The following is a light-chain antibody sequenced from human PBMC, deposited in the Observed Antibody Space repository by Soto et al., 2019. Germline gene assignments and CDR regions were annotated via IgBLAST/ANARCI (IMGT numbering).Light chain of an antibody. Sequence: QSVLTQPASVSGSPGQSITISCTGTSSDVGGYNYVSWYQQHPGKAPKLMIYDVINRPSGVSNRFSGSKSGNSASLTISGLQAEDGADYYCSSYTSRSTYVVFGGGTKLPVL. CDR2: DVI. V-gene: IGLV2-14*03. J-gene: IGLJ2*01. CDR3: SSYTSRSTYVV. CDR1: SSDVGGYNY.